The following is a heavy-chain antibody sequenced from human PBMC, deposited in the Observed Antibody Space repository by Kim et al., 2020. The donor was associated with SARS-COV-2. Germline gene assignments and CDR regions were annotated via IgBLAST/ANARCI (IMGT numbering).Heavy chain of an antibody. CDR1: GFTFSSYA. J-gene: IGHJ5*02. CDR3: AKDQAASITIFGVVIRFNWFDP. V-gene: IGHV3-23*01. CDR2: ISGSGGST. Sequence: GGSLRLSCAASGFTFSSYAMSWVRQAPGKGLEWVSAISGSGGSTYYADSVKGRFTISRDNSKNTLYLQMNSLRAEDTAVYYCAKDQAASITIFGVVIRFNWFDPWGQGTLVTVSS. D-gene: IGHD3-3*01.